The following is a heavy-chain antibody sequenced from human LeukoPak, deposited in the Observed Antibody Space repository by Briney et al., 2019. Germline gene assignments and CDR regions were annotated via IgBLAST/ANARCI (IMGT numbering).Heavy chain of an antibody. CDR1: GFTFSGHW. CDR3: AKDIKGWLQLFAFDI. V-gene: IGHV3-74*01. Sequence: GSLRLSCAVSGFTFSGHWMFWVRQAPGKGLEWVSSTNSDGSSRGYTDSVKGRFTVSRDNAKNSLYLQMNSLRAEDTALYHCAKDIKGWLQLFAFDIWGQGTMVTVSS. D-gene: IGHD5-24*01. J-gene: IGHJ3*02. CDR2: TNSDGSSR.